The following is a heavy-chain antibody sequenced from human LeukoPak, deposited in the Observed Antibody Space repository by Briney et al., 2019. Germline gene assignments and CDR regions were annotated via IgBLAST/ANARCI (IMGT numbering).Heavy chain of an antibody. D-gene: IGHD5-18*01. CDR1: GYTFTDYY. V-gene: IGHV1-2*02. CDR2: INPNSGGT. CDR3: ARARRQLWFAWHPNDAFDI. Sequence: ASVKVSCKASGYTFTDYYMHWVRQAPGQGLEWMGWINPNSGGTNYAQKFQGRVTMTRDTSISTAYMELSRLRSDDTAVYYCARARRQLWFAWHPNDAFDIWGQGTMVTVSS. J-gene: IGHJ3*02.